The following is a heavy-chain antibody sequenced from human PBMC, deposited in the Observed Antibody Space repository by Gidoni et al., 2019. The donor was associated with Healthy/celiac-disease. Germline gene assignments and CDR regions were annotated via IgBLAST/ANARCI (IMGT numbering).Heavy chain of an antibody. CDR3: ASLTFDYGDYVGAFDI. D-gene: IGHD4-17*01. CDR2: IYYSGST. Sequence: LSLTCTVSGGSVSSGSYYWSWIRQPPGKGLEWIGYIYYSGSTNYNPSLKSRVTISVDTSKNQFSLKLSSVTAADTAVYYCASLTFDYGDYVGAFDIWGQGTMVTVSS. V-gene: IGHV4-61*01. CDR1: GGSVSSGSYY. J-gene: IGHJ3*02.